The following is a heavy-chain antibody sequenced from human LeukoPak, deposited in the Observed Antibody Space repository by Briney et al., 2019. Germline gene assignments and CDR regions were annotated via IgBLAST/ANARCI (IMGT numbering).Heavy chain of an antibody. CDR3: ARVAHGVVPAAIVGAFDI. CDR1: GFSVSTYA. V-gene: IGHV3-7*01. Sequence: GGSLRLSCAVSGFSVSTYAMSWVRQAPGKGLEWVANIKQDGSEKYYVDSVKGQFTISRDNAKNSLYLQMNSLRAEDTAVYYCARVAHGVVPAAIVGAFDIWGQGTMVTVSS. J-gene: IGHJ3*02. D-gene: IGHD2-2*01. CDR2: IKQDGSEK.